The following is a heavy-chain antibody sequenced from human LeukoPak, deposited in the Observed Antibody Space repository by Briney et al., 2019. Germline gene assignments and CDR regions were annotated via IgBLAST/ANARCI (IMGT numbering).Heavy chain of an antibody. D-gene: IGHD1-1*01. CDR2: ISYDGSNK. CDR3: ARDRGTNGINDRGYFDY. CDR1: GFTFSSYA. J-gene: IGHJ4*02. V-gene: IGHV3-30-3*01. Sequence: PGGSLRLSCAASGFTFSSYAMHWVRQAPGKGLEWVAVISYDGSNKYYVDSVRGRFTISRDNSRNTLYLQMNSLRAEDTAVYYCARDRGTNGINDRGYFDYWGQGTLVTVSS.